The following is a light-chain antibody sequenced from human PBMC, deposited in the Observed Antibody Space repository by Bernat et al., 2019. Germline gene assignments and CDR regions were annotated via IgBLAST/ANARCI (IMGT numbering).Light chain of an antibody. J-gene: IGLJ3*02. CDR1: ANNVGNEG. Sequence: QAGLTQPPSVSRDLRQTATLTCTGNANNVGNEGAAWLQQHQGHPPKPLSYRNNNRPSGISERFSASRSGNTASLTITGLQPEDEADYYCSAWDNSLSGWVFGGGTKLTVL. CDR2: RNN. V-gene: IGLV10-54*04. CDR3: SAWDNSLSGWV.